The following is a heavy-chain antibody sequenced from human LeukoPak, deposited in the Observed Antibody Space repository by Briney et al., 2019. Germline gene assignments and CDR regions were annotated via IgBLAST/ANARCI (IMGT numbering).Heavy chain of an antibody. CDR1: GYTFTSYD. CDR3: ATAHIGTFDY. Sequence: ASVKVSCKASGYTFTSYDINWVRQATGQGLEWMGWMNPKSGNTGHTQKFQGRVTITRDTSISTVYMELSSLRSEDTAVYYCATAHIGTFDYWGQGTLVTVSS. J-gene: IGHJ4*02. D-gene: IGHD1-14*01. CDR2: MNPKSGNT. V-gene: IGHV1-8*03.